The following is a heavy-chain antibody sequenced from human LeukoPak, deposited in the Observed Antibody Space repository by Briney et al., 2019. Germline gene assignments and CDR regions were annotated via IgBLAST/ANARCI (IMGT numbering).Heavy chain of an antibody. CDR1: GFTFSDYY. J-gene: IGHJ4*02. Sequence: GGSLRLSCAASGFTFSDYYMSWIRQAPGKGLEWVAVISYDGSNKYYADSVKGRFTISRDSSKNTLYLLMNSLRAEDTAVYYCAREQMATVTGTFDYWGQGTLVTVSS. CDR3: AREQMATVTGTFDY. D-gene: IGHD5-24*01. CDR2: ISYDGSNK. V-gene: IGHV3-30-3*01.